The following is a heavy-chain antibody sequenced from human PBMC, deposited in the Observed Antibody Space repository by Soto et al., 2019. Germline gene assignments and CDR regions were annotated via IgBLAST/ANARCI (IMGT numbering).Heavy chain of an antibody. D-gene: IGHD1-26*01. Sequence: SETQSLTYNVSGGSTSNYYGSWIRQSPGKGLEWIGYIFHNGNTNYNPSLKSRVTISIDTSKNQFSLKLSSVTAADTAVYYCALKAGWAGFRKEVYFYYYGMDVWGQGTTVTVSS. J-gene: IGHJ6*02. V-gene: IGHV4-59*01. CDR1: GGSTSNYY. CDR2: IFHNGNT. CDR3: ALKAGWAGFRKEVYFYYYGMDV.